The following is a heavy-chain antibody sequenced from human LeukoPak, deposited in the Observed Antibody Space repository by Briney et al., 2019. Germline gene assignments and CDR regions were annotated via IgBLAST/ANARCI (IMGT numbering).Heavy chain of an antibody. D-gene: IGHD2-8*01. CDR1: GFTFSSYS. CDR3: ARARKYCTNGVCYTGDDAFDI. J-gene: IGHJ3*02. V-gene: IGHV3-21*01. CDR2: ISSSSSYI. Sequence: GGSLRLSCAASGFTFSSYSMNWVRQAPGKGLEWVSSISSSSSYIYYADSVKGRFTISRDNAKNSLYLQMNSLRAEDTAVCYCARARKYCTNGVCYTGDDAFDIWGQGTMVTVSS.